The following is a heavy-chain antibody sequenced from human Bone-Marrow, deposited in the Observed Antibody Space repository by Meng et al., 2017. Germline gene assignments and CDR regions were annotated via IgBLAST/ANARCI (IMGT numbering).Heavy chain of an antibody. D-gene: IGHD3-9*01. CDR3: ARVEVHDILADWFDP. J-gene: IGHJ5*02. CDR2: INPNSGGT. CDR1: GYTFTGYY. V-gene: IGHV1-2*02. Sequence: ASVKVSCKASGYTFTGYYMHWVRQAPGQGLEWMGWINPNSGGTNYAQKFQGRVTMTRDTSISTAYMELSRLRSDDTAVYYCARVEVHDILADWFDPWGQGTLVTVSS.